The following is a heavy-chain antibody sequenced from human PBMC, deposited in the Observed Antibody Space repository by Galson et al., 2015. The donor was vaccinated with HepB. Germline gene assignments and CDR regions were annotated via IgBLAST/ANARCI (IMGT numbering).Heavy chain of an antibody. CDR2: IYYSGSA. J-gene: IGHJ3*02. CDR3: ARERGRHTDDDGWVYDGAFDS. CDR1: GGSINSVVVY. D-gene: IGHD6-13*01. Sequence: TLSLTCTVSGGSINSVVVYWCWLRQHPGKGLEWIGYIYYSGSAHYNPSLGSRVIISLDMSKDQFSLKLNSVTAVDTAVYYCARERGRHTDDDGWVYDGAFDSWGQGTLVAVSA. V-gene: IGHV4-31*03.